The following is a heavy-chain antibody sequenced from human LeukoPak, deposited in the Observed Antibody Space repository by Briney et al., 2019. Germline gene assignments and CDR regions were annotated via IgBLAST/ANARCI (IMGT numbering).Heavy chain of an antibody. CDR1: GDSVSRFY. Sequence: TSSETLSLTCTVSGDSVSRFYWSWFRQPAGKGLEWIGRTHNSAYTTYRSSFESRATISVDTSKNQVSLKVNSVTAADTALYYCARSGGNHIFDYWGQGTQVIVSS. J-gene: IGHJ4*02. D-gene: IGHD2-15*01. V-gene: IGHV4-4*07. CDR2: THNSAYT. CDR3: ARSGGNHIFDY.